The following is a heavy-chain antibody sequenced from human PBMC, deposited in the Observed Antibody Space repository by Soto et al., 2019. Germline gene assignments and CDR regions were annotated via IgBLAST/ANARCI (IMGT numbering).Heavy chain of an antibody. CDR2: TKQDESEK. J-gene: IGHJ4*02. Sequence: EVQVVESGGGLVQPGGSLRISCVGSGFTFSNYWMSWVRQAPGKGLEWVANTKQDESEKNYVDSVQGRFSISRDNAKNSVQLQMNSLRVEDTAVYYCVRDEGFSLYEYWGQGSLVTVSS. V-gene: IGHV3-7*01. CDR1: GFTFSNYW. CDR3: VRDEGFSLYEY.